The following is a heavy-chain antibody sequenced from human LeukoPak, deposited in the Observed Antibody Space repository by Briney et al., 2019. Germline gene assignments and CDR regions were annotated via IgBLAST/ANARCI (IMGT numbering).Heavy chain of an antibody. V-gene: IGHV1-2*02. Sequence: GASVKVSCKASRNTFTGHYIHWVRRAPGRGLEWMGWINPNTGGTNYAQNFQGRVTMTRDTSVTTAYMDLNRLTSDDTAVYYCARDKGGNYYPPDYWGQGTLVTVSS. J-gene: IGHJ4*02. D-gene: IGHD3-10*01. CDR1: RNTFTGHY. CDR3: ARDKGGNYYPPDY. CDR2: INPNTGGT.